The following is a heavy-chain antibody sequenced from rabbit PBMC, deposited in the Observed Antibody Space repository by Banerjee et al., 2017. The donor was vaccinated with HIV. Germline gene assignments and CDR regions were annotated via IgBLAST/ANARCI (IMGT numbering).Heavy chain of an antibody. V-gene: IGHV1S7*01. Sequence: QLKESGGGLVQPGGSLTLSCKASGFDFSSYYMSWVRPAPGKGLEWIGYIGPVFGSTYYASWVNGRFTISSHNAQNTLYLQLNSLIAADTATYFCARDGADYTTYDYIRFNLWGPGTLVTVS. CDR2: IGPVFGST. J-gene: IGHJ4*01. CDR3: ARDGADYTTYDYIRFNL. CDR1: GFDFSSYY. D-gene: IGHD7-1*01.